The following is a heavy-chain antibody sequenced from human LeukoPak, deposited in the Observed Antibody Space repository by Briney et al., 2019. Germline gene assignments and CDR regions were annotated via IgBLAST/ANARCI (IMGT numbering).Heavy chain of an antibody. J-gene: IGHJ4*02. Sequence: GRSLRLSCAASGFTFSSYGMHWVRQAPGEGLEWVALIWYDGSNEYYADSVKGRFTVSRDNAKNTLYLQMNSLRAEDTAVYYCARESGYSYGYFYYWGQGTLVTVSS. D-gene: IGHD5-18*01. CDR1: GFTFSSYG. V-gene: IGHV3-33*01. CDR2: IWYDGSNE. CDR3: ARESGYSYGYFYY.